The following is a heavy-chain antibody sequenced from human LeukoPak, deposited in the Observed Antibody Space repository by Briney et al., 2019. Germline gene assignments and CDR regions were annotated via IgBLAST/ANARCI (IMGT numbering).Heavy chain of an antibody. J-gene: IGHJ4*02. CDR3: TTQMVRGVIITFVGY. Sequence: GESLRLSCAASGFTFSNAWMSWVRQAPWKGLEWVGRIKGKTDGGTTDYAAPVKGRFTISRDDSENTLYQQMNSLKTEDTAVYYCTTQMVRGVIITFVGYWGQGTLVTVSS. D-gene: IGHD3-10*01. CDR1: GFTFSNAW. V-gene: IGHV3-15*01. CDR2: IKGKTDGGTT.